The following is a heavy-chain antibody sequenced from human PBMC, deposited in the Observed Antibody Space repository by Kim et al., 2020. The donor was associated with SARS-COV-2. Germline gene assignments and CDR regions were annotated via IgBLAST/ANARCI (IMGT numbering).Heavy chain of an antibody. V-gene: IGHV3-23*01. CDR3: AKAPPTYYYGSGSYIFDY. D-gene: IGHD3-10*01. J-gene: IGHJ4*02. Sequence: GGSLRLSCAASGFTFSSYAMSWVRQAPGKGLEWVSAISGSGGSTYYADSVKGLFTISRDNSKNTLYLQMNSLRAEDTAVYYCAKAPPTYYYGSGSYIFDYWGQGTLVTVSS. CDR1: GFTFSSYA. CDR2: ISGSGGST.